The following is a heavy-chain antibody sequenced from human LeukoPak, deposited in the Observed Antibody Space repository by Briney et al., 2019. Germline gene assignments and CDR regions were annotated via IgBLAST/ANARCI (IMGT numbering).Heavy chain of an antibody. J-gene: IGHJ6*02. V-gene: IGHV4-59*01. D-gene: IGHD1-14*01. CDR1: GGSISSYY. CDR2: IYYSGST. Sequence: PSETLSLTCTVSGGSISSYYWSWIRQPPGKGLEWIGYIYYSGSTNYNPSLKSRVTISVDTSKNQFSLKLSSVTAADTAVYYCARVLRRARSGYYYYGMDVWGQGTTVTVSS. CDR3: ARVLRRARSGYYYYGMDV.